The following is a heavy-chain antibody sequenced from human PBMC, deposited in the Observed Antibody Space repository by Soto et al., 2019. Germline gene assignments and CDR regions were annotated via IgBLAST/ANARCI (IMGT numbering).Heavy chain of an antibody. J-gene: IGHJ4*02. D-gene: IGHD3-3*01. V-gene: IGHV3-64*02. CDR3: ARVGGAGFFDY. Sequence: EVQLVESGEGLVQPGGSLRLSCAASGFTFSSYSMHWVRQAPGKGLEYVSAISSNGESTYYADSVKGRFTISRDNSKNTLYLQMGSLRPEDMAVYYCARVGGAGFFDYWGQGTLVTFSS. CDR1: GFTFSSYS. CDR2: ISSNGEST.